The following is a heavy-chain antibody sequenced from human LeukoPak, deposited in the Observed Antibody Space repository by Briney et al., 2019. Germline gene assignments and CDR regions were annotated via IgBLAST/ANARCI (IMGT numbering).Heavy chain of an antibody. Sequence: ETLSLTCTVSGGSISSSSYYWAWIRQPPGKGLEWIGNVYYGGNTFYNSSLESRVTISVDMSKNQFSLKLTSLTAADTAVYYCARQRADYLYHYLDVWGKGTSVTVSS. V-gene: IGHV4-39*01. CDR3: ARQRADYLYHYLDV. CDR2: VYYGGNT. J-gene: IGHJ6*03. CDR1: GGSISSSSYY.